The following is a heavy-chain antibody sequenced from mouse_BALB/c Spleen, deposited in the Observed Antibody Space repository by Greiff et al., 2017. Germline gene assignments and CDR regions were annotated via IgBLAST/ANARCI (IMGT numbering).Heavy chain of an antibody. CDR2: ISSGGST. CDR1: GFTFSSYA. V-gene: IGHV5-6-5*01. CDR3: ARGYYFDY. Sequence: EVNLVESGGGLVKPGGSLKLSCAASGFTFSSYAMSWVRQTPEKRLEWVASISSGGSTYYPDSVKGRFTISRDNARNILYLQMSSLRSEDTAMYYCARGYYFDYWGQGTTLTVSS. J-gene: IGHJ2*01.